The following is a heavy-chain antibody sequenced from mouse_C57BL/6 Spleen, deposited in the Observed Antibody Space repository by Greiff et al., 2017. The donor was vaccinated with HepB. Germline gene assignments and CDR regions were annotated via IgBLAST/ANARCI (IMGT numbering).Heavy chain of an antibody. Sequence: EVQLQESGGGLVKPGGSLKLSCAASGFTFSSYAMSWVRQTPEKRLEWVATISDGGSYTYYPDNVKGRFTISRDNAKNNLYLQMSHLKSEDTAMYYCARSYGNYVDYAMDYWGQGTSVTVSS. J-gene: IGHJ4*01. CDR3: ARSYGNYVDYAMDY. D-gene: IGHD2-1*01. CDR1: GFTFSSYA. V-gene: IGHV5-4*01. CDR2: ISDGGSYT.